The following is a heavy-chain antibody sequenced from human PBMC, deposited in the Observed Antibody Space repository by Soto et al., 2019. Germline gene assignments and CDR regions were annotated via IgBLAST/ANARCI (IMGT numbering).Heavy chain of an antibody. Sequence: QVQLQESGPGLVKASQTLSLICNVSGESISSGGYYWSWIRHHPGKGLEWIGYIYDTASAYYNPSLKSRVTISMDTSNNHFAMKLSSVTAADTAVYYCARASSSSSAADHWGQGTLITVSS. J-gene: IGHJ4*02. CDR1: GESISSGGYY. D-gene: IGHD6-6*01. CDR3: ARASSSSSAADH. V-gene: IGHV4-31*03. CDR2: IYDTASA.